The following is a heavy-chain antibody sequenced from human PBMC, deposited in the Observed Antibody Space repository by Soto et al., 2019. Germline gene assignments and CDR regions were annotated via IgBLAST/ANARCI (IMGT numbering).Heavy chain of an antibody. CDR3: ASYYDSSGYYSDY. J-gene: IGHJ4*02. D-gene: IGHD3-22*01. CDR1: GGSISSGDYY. V-gene: IGHV4-30-4*01. Sequence: SETLSLTCTVSGGSISSGDYYWSWIRQPPGKGLEWIGYIYYSGSTYYNPSLKSRVTISVDTSKNQFSLKLSSVTAAVTAVYYCASYYDSSGYYSDYWGQGTLVTVSS. CDR2: IYYSGST.